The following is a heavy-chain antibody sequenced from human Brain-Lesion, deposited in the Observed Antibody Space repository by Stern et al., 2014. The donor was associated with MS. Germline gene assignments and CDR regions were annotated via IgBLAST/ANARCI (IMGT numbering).Heavy chain of an antibody. D-gene: IGHD3-3*01. Sequence: QVQLVQSGAEAKKPCASAKVSCKTSGYIFTGYYIHLVRQAPGQALEWMASINPNTGGTMYAQKFQGRVTMSRDTSISTAYVELSSLTSDDTAVYYCARDQRGITIFGVVTDYYYLGMDVWGQGTTVTVSS. CDR3: ARDQRGITIFGVVTDYYYLGMDV. V-gene: IGHV1-2*02. CDR2: INPNTGGT. J-gene: IGHJ6*02. CDR1: GYIFTGYY.